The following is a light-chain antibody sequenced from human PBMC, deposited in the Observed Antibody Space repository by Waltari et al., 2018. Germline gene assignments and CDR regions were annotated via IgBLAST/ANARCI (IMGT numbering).Light chain of an antibody. V-gene: IGLV1-40*01. CDR2: DND. CDR3: QSYDTTLRGSI. CDR1: RSNIRAGYY. J-gene: IGLJ2*01. Sequence: QSVLTQPPSLSGAPGQRVTFSCTGSRSNIRAGYYVHWYQQLPGTAPKLLIYDNDNRPSGVPDRFSGSKSGTSASLAITGLQAEDEADYYCQSYDTTLRGSIFGGGTKLTVL.